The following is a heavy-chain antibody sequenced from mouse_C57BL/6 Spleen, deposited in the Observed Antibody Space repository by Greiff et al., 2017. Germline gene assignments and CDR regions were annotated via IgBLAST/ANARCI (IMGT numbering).Heavy chain of an antibody. D-gene: IGHD1-1*01. V-gene: IGHV1-54*01. J-gene: IGHJ1*03. CDR1: GYAFTNYL. Sequence: VQLQQSGAELVRPGTSVKVSCKASGYAFTNYLIEWVKQRPGQGLEWIGVINPGSGGTNYNEKFKGKATLTADKSSSTAYMQLSSLTSEDSAVYFCAREEDYYGSSYDWYFDVWGTGTTVTVSS. CDR2: INPGSGGT. CDR3: AREEDYYGSSYDWYFDV.